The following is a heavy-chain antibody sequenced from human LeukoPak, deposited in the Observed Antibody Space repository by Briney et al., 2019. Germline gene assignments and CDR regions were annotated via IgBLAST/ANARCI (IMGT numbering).Heavy chain of an antibody. Sequence: PGGSLRLSCAASGFTFSTYWMSWVREAPGKGLEWVSRLNEDGGKRSYVGSVKGRFTISRDNAQNSVYLQMNSLTAEDTAVYYCARAVTSMDGYWGQGTLVTVSS. CDR2: LNEDGGKR. D-gene: IGHD5-18*01. CDR1: GFTFSTYW. J-gene: IGHJ4*02. V-gene: IGHV3-7*03. CDR3: ARAVTSMDGY.